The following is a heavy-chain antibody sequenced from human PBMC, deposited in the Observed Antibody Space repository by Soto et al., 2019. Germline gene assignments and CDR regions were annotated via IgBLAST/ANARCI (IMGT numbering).Heavy chain of an antibody. V-gene: IGHV3-43*01. CDR2: ISWEGGST. CDR1: GFTFDDYT. Sequence: EVQLAESGGLVVQPGGSLRLSCAASGFTFDDYTMHWVRQAPGKGLEWVSLISWEGGSTYYADSVKGRFTVSRDNSKNSLYLQMNSLRTEDTALYYCAKSRSYCSSTSCYGATDFDYWGQGALVTVSS. D-gene: IGHD2-2*01. CDR3: AKSRSYCSSTSCYGATDFDY. J-gene: IGHJ4*02.